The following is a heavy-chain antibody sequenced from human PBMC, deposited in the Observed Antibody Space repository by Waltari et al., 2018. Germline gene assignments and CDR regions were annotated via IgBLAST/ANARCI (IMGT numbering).Heavy chain of an antibody. J-gene: IGHJ4*02. CDR3: AKDNAGGIAADY. V-gene: IGHV3-23*01. D-gene: IGHD6-25*01. CDR2: ISGSGAIT. Sequence: EVLLLQSGGGLVQPGGSMRHTCQAAGFNFSSYGMTWVRQSPGKGLEWVAAISGSGAITRYADFVKGRFTISRDNSKNTLNLQMNSLRAEDTAVYYCAKDNAGGIAADYWGQGVQVTVSS. CDR1: GFNFSSYG.